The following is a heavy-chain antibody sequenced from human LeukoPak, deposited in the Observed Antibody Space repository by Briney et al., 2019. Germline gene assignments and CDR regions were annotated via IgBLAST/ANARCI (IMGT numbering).Heavy chain of an antibody. J-gene: IGHJ4*02. CDR2: IYYSGST. V-gene: IGHV4-59*01. CDR3: ARERGLVD. CDR1: GGSISSYY. Sequence: SEALSLTCTVSGGSISSYYWSWTRQPPGKGLEWIGYIYYSGSTNYNPSLKSRVTISVDTSKNQFSLKLSSVTAADTAVYYCARERGLVDWGQGTLVTVSS. D-gene: IGHD2-8*02.